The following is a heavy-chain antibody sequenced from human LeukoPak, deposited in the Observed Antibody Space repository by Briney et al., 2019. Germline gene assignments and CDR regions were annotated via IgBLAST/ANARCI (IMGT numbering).Heavy chain of an antibody. J-gene: IGHJ4*02. CDR1: GGTFSSYA. CDR2: IIPIFGTA. CDR3: ARDGYYDSSGYYYVCLFDY. V-gene: IGHV1-69*13. D-gene: IGHD3-22*01. Sequence: SVKVSCKASGGTFSSYAISWVRQAPGQGLEWMGGIIPIFGTANYAQKFQGRVTITADESTSTAYMELSSLRSEDTAVYYCARDGYYDSSGYYYVCLFDYWGQGTLVTVSS.